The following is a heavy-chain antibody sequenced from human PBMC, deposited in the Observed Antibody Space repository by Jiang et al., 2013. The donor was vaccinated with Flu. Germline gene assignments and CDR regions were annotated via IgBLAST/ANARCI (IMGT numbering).Heavy chain of an antibody. Sequence: SSVKVSCKASGGTLSSYAITWVRQAPGQGLEWMGRIIPILGIANYAQKFQDRVTISADKFTSTAYMELSSLRSDDTAVYYCARGPDGMDVWGQGTTVTVFS. CDR3: ARGPDGMDV. CDR2: IIPILGIA. J-gene: IGHJ6*02. V-gene: IGHV1-69*04. CDR1: GGTLSSYA.